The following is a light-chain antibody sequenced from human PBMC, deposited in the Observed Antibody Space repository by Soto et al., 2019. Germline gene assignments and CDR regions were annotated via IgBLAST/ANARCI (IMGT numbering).Light chain of an antibody. Sequence: QSVLTQPPSVSAAPGQKVTISCFGSSSNIGNNYVSWYQQLPGTAPKLLIYENNKRPSGIPDRFSGSKSGTSATLGITGLQTGDEAVYYCGTWDSTLSAHFFATGTKVTAL. CDR3: GTWDSTLSAHF. CDR2: ENN. CDR1: SSNIGNNY. J-gene: IGLJ1*01. V-gene: IGLV1-51*02.